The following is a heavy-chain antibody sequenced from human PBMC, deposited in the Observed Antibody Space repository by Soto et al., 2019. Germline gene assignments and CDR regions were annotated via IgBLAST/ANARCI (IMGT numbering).Heavy chain of an antibody. V-gene: IGHV4-38-2*01. CDR2: IYHSGST. D-gene: IGHD4-17*01. CDR3: ARTGDYDGYYYYGMDV. Sequence: PSETLSLTCAVSGYSISSGYYWGFIRQPPGKGLEWIGSIYHSGSTYYNPSLKSRVTISVDTSKNQFSLKLSSVTAADTAVYYCARTGDYDGYYYYGMDVWGQGTTVTVSS. CDR1: GYSISSGYY. J-gene: IGHJ6*02.